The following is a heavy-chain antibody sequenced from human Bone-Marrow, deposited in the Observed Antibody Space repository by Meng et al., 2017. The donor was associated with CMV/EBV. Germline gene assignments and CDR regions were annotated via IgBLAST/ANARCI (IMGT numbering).Heavy chain of an antibody. CDR3: ARVPELTLSMDV. CDR2: MNPNSGNT. V-gene: IGHV1-8*03. Sequence: ASVKVSCKASGYTFTSYGINWVRQATGQGLEWMGWMNPNSGNTGYAQKFQGRVTITRNTSISTAYMELSSLRSEDTAVYYCARVPELTLSMDVWGQGTTVTVSS. CDR1: GYTFTSYG. D-gene: IGHD1-1*01. J-gene: IGHJ6*02.